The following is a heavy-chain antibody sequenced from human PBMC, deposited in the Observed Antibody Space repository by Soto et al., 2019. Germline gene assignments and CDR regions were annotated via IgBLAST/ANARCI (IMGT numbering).Heavy chain of an antibody. CDR1: GFTFSSYA. CDR2: ISGSGGST. Sequence: EVQLLESGGGLVQPGGSLRLSCAASGFTFSSYAMSWVRQAPGKGLEWVSAISGSGGSTYYADYVKGRFTISRDNSKNTLYLQMNSLRAEDTAVYYCAKTPAFGVDPTALDYWGQGTLVTVSS. J-gene: IGHJ4*02. CDR3: AKTPAFGVDPTALDY. D-gene: IGHD3-3*01. V-gene: IGHV3-23*01.